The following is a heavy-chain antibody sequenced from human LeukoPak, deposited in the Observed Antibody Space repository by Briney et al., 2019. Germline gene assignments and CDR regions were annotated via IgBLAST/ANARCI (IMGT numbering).Heavy chain of an antibody. CDR2: ISSSGSTI. V-gene: IGHV3-48*03. CDR3: AELSITMIGGV. Sequence: PGGSLRLSCAVSGFTFSNYDMNWVRQAPGKGLEWVSYISSSGSTIYYADSVKGRFTISRDNAKNSLYLQMNSLRAEDTAVCYCAELSITMIGGVWGKGTTVTISS. J-gene: IGHJ6*04. D-gene: IGHD3-10*02. CDR1: GFTFSNYD.